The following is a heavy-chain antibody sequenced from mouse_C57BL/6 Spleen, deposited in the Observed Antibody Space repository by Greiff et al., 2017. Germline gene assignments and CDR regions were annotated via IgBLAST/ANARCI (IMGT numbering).Heavy chain of an antibody. CDR3: AVLGAMDY. D-gene: IGHD1-1*01. CDR2: IYPRDGST. V-gene: IGHV1-78*01. CDR1: GYTFTGHT. J-gene: IGHJ4*01. Sequence: QVQLQQSDAALVKPGASVKLSCKASGYTFTGHTIHWMRHSPEQGLEWIGNIYPRDGSTKYTENFKGTATLTADKSSITAYMQLNSLTSDDSAVYFYAVLGAMDYWGQGTSVTVSS.